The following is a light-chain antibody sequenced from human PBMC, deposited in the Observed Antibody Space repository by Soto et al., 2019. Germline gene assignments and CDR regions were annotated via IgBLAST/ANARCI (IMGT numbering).Light chain of an antibody. Sequence: EIVLTQSPATLSLSPGERATLSCRASQSFSDYLVWYQQKPGQSPRLLIYDASHRATGIPARFSGGGSGTDFTLTISRLELEDFAVYYCQQRYKWPLTFGGGTKVEIK. CDR1: QSFSDY. J-gene: IGKJ4*01. CDR2: DAS. CDR3: QQRYKWPLT. V-gene: IGKV3-11*01.